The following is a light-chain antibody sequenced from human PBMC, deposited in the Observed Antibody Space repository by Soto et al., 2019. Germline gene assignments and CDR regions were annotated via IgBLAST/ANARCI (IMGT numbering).Light chain of an antibody. CDR1: QSVSSTY. V-gene: IGKV3-20*01. J-gene: IGKJ3*01. CDR3: QQYGSSPLFA. CDR2: GAS. Sequence: EIVLTQSPGTLSLSPGERATLSCRASQSVSSTYLAWYQQKPGQAPRLLIYGASSRATGIPDRFSGSGSGTDFTLTISRLEPEHCAVYYCQQYGSSPLFAFGPGTKVEI.